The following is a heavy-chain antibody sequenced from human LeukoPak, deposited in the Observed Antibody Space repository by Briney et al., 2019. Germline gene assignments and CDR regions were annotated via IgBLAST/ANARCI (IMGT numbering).Heavy chain of an antibody. CDR1: GGSFSGYY. CDR3: ARVRQWLVGWPFDY. D-gene: IGHD6-19*01. CDR2: INHSGST. Sequence: SETLSLTCAVYGGSFSGYYWSWIRQPPGKGLEWIGEINHSGSTNYNPSLKSRVTISVDTSKNQFSLKLSSVTAADTAVYYCARVRQWLVGWPFDYWGQGTLVTVSS. V-gene: IGHV4-34*01. J-gene: IGHJ4*02.